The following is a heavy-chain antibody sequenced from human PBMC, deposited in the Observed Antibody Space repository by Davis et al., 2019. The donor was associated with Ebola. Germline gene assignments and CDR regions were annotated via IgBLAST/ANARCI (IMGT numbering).Heavy chain of an antibody. D-gene: IGHD1-14*01. V-gene: IGHV3-43D*03. J-gene: IGHJ4*02. Sequence: GESQKISCAASGFTFDDYAMHWVRQAPGKGLEWVSLITWAGDSTFYADSVRGRFTISRDNSKNSLYLQMNSLRAEDTALYYCAKDIAIDPTGPFDYWGQGTLVTVSS. CDR3: AKDIAIDPTGPFDY. CDR2: ITWAGDST. CDR1: GFTFDDYA.